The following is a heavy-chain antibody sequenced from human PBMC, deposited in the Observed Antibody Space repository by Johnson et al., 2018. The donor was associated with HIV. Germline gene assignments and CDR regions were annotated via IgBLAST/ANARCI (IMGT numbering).Heavy chain of an antibody. CDR2: IKQGGSEK. CDR3: AKEANPYSSSWYGDAFDI. J-gene: IGHJ3*02. D-gene: IGHD6-13*01. V-gene: IGHV3-7*04. CDR1: SSYW. Sequence: SSYWMSWVRQAPGKGLEWVANIKQGGSEKYYVDSVKGRFIVSRDNAKNTLYLQMNSLRAEDTAVYYCAKEANPYSSSWYGDAFDIWGQGTMVTVSS.